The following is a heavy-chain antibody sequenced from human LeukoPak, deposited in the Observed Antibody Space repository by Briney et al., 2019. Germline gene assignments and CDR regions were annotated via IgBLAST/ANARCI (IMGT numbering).Heavy chain of an antibody. CDR1: GYTFTSYG. J-gene: IGHJ6*02. CDR2: ISAYNGNT. V-gene: IGHV1-18*01. CDR3: ARVVIVSGYDFNGWAPYYYYYGMDV. Sequence: ASVNLSCKASGYTFTSYGISWVRQSPGQGLGWMGWISAYNGNTNYAQKLQGRVTMTTDTSTSTAYMELRSLSSDDTAVYYCARVVIVSGYDFNGWAPYYYYYGMDVWGQGTTVTVSS. D-gene: IGHD5-12*01.